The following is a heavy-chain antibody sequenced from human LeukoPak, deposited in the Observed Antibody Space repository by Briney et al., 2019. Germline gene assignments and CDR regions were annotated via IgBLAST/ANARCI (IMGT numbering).Heavy chain of an antibody. Sequence: PPQTLSLTCTVPGGSIRSDDYYWSWIRQPPGKGLEWIGYIFYTGNTHYNPSLPSRATFSVDTSKNQFSLKLILVTAADTAGYFCATVLVVAATNYYYYATDGCGEGTTVTVSS. CDR1: GGSIRSDDYY. CDR3: ATVLVVAATNYYYYATDG. V-gene: IGHV4-30-4*01. CDR2: IFYTGNT. J-gene: IGHJ6*04. D-gene: IGHD2-15*01.